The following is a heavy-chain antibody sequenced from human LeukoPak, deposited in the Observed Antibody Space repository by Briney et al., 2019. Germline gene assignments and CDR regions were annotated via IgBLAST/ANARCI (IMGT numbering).Heavy chain of an antibody. CDR1: GGSFSGYY. CDR2: INHRGST. CDR3: ASTSAMVYFDY. D-gene: IGHD5-18*01. J-gene: IGHJ4*02. V-gene: IGHV4-34*01. Sequence: SETLSLTCVVSGGSFSGYYWSWIRQPPGKGLEWIGEINHRGSTNYNPSLKSRVTISVDTSKNQFSLKLSSVTAADTAVYYCASTSAMVYFDYWGQGTLVTVSS.